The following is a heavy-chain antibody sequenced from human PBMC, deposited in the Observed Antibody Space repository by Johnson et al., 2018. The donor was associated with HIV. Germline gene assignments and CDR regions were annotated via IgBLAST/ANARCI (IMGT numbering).Heavy chain of an antibody. Sequence: HVQLVESGGDLVKPGGSLRLSCAASGFIFSDYCMSWIRQAPGKGLEWVSYISSSGDTTYSADSVKGRFTISRDNAKNSVYLQMNSLRAEDTALYYCAREALTYYDSSGSYYPVHDAFDIWGLGTLVTVSS. J-gene: IGHJ3*02. CDR3: AREALTYYDSSGSYYPVHDAFDI. CDR2: ISSSGDTT. V-gene: IGHV3-11*01. CDR1: GFIFSDYC. D-gene: IGHD3-10*01.